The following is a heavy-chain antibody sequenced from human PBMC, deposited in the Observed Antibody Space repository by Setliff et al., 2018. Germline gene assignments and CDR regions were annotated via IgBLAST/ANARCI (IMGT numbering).Heavy chain of an antibody. CDR2: IYHSGSS. CDR3: ARGSTGIYDP. V-gene: IGHV4-34*01. CDR1: GWSFSNYY. Sequence: SETLSLTCTVYGWSFSNYYWSWIRQPPGKGLEWIGSIYHSGSSYYNSSLRSRVTISVDTSKNQFSLKMTSVTAADTAIYYCARGSTGIYDPWGQGILVTVSS. J-gene: IGHJ5*02. D-gene: IGHD1-1*01.